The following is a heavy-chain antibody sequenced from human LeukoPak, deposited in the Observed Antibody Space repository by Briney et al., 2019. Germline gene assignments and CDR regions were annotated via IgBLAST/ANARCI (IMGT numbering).Heavy chain of an antibody. D-gene: IGHD4-23*01. CDR1: GYTFTGYY. CDR2: INPNSGGT. CDR3: ARDPRWYGGGYFDY. J-gene: IGHJ4*02. Sequence: ASVTVSCKASGYTFTGYYMHWVRQAPGQGLEWMGWINPNSGGTNYEQKFQGRVTMTRDTSISTAYMELSRLRSDDTAVYYCARDPRWYGGGYFDYWGQGTLVTVSS. V-gene: IGHV1-2*02.